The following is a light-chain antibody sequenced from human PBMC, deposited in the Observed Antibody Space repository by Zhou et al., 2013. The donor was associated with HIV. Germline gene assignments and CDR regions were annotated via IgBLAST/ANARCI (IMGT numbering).Light chain of an antibody. J-gene: IGKJ4*01. CDR1: QSVRSY. CDR3: QQYGSSSLT. CDR2: DAS. Sequence: EIVLTQSPATLSLSPGERATLSCTASQSVRSYLAWYQQKPGQAPRLLIFDASNRATGIPDRFSGSGSGTDFTLTISRLEPEDFAVYYCQQYGSSSLTFGGGTKVEIK. V-gene: IGKV3-20*01.